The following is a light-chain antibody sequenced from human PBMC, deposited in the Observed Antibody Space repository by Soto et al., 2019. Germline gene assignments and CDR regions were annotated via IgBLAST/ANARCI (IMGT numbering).Light chain of an antibody. J-gene: IGKJ3*01. CDR1: HSVRSSY. V-gene: IGKV3-20*01. Sequence: EMVLTQSPGTLSLSPGERATHSCRASHSVRSSYLAWYQQKPGQAPRLLIYGASSRATGIPDRFSGSGSGTDFTLTISRLEPEDFAVYYCQQYGSSPFTFGPGTKVDIK. CDR3: QQYGSSPFT. CDR2: GAS.